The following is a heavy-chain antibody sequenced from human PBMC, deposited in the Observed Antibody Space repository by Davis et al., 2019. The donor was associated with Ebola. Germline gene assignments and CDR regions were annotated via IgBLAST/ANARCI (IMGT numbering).Heavy chain of an antibody. CDR3: ARVGTGGSAWHFDL. CDR2: IYSSGTT. V-gene: IGHV4-4*07. CDR1: GGSISTYY. D-gene: IGHD2-8*02. J-gene: IGHJ2*01. Sequence: SETLSLTCIVSGGSISTYYWSWIRQPAEKEPEWIGRIYSSGTTNYNPSLKSRITMSVDTSKNQFSLKLTSVTAADTAVYYCARVGTGGSAWHFDLWGRGTLVTVSS.